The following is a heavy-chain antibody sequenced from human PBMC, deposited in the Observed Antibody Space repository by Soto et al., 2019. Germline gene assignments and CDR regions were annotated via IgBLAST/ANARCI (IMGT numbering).Heavy chain of an antibody. CDR3: ARVQVLPNPAADF. V-gene: IGHV1-18*04. CDR1: GYTFTTYG. D-gene: IGHD3-10*01. Sequence: QVHLVQSGAEVRKPGASVKVSCKASGYTFTTYGLIWVRQAPGQHLEWLGWISARNGDTKYAQGFQGRVALTRDPSKATAYMDLMNLRSDDTAVYFCARVQVLPNPAADFWGQGTLVTVSS. CDR2: ISARNGDT. J-gene: IGHJ4*02.